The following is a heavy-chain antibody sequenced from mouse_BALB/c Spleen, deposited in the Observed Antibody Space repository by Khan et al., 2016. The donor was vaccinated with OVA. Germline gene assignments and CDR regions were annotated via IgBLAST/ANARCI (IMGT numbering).Heavy chain of an antibody. V-gene: IGHV3-2*02. CDR3: ARSNYYGYYFDY. CDR2: ISYSGFT. CDR1: DYSITSGYA. Sequence: EVQLQESGPGLVKPSQSLSLTCTVTDYSITSGYAWNWIRQFPGNKLEWMGYISYSGFTNYNPSLKSRISITRDTSKNQFFLQLSSVTSEDTATYYCARSNYYGYYFDYWGQGATLTVSS. J-gene: IGHJ2*01. D-gene: IGHD1-1*01.